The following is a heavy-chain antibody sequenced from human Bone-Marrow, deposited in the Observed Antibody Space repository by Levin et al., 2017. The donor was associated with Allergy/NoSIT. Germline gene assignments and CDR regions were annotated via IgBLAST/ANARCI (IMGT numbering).Heavy chain of an antibody. Sequence: EASVKVSCKASGYTFAAFTVGWVRQAPGQGLEWMGWINPSTGNTNYAQNLQGRFTTTTDTTTNTAYLDLRSLRFDDTAAHYCARVMVRGGENWFDSWGQGTLVTVSS. D-gene: IGHD3-10*01. CDR1: GYTFAAFT. V-gene: IGHV1-18*01. CDR2: INPSTGNT. CDR3: ARVMVRGGENWFDS. J-gene: IGHJ5*01.